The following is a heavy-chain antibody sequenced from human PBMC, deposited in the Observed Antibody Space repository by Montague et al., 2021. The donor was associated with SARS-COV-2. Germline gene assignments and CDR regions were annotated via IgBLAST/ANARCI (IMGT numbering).Heavy chain of an antibody. CDR2: ISSSSSYI. CDR1: GFTFSSYS. CDR3: ARDWRLRLGELSLYGNDAFDI. V-gene: IGHV3-21*01. Sequence: SLRLSCPASGFTFSSYSMNWVRQAPGKGLEWVSSISSSSSYIYYVDSVKGRFTISRDNAKNSLYLQMNSLRAEDTAVYYCARDWRLRLGELSLYGNDAFDIWGQGTMVTVSS. D-gene: IGHD3-16*02. J-gene: IGHJ3*02.